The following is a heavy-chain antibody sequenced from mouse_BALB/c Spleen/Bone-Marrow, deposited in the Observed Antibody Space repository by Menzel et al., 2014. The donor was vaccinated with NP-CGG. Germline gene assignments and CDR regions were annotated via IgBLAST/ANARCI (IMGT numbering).Heavy chain of an antibody. J-gene: IGHJ2*01. Sequence: LMESGAELARPGASVKLSCKASGYTFTDYYINWVKQRTGQGLEWIGEIYPGSGNTYYNEKLKGKATLTADKSSSTAYMQLGSLTSEDSAVYFCARRGYFDYWGQGTTLTVSS. CDR2: IYPGSGNT. CDR3: ARRGYFDY. CDR1: GYTFTDYY. V-gene: IGHV1-77*01.